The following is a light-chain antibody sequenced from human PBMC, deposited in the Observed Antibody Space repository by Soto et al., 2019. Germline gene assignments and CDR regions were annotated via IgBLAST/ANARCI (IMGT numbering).Light chain of an antibody. V-gene: IGKV1-5*01. J-gene: IGKJ1*01. CDR3: QQYETFSGT. CDR1: QSVSGW. CDR2: DAS. Sequence: DIHMTDAPSTLSASVLYTVTVTFRASQSVSGWLAWYQQKPGEAPKLLIYDASALPRGVPSRFSGSGSGTRFTLTIASLQPDDFATYYCQQYETFSGTFGPGTKVDIK.